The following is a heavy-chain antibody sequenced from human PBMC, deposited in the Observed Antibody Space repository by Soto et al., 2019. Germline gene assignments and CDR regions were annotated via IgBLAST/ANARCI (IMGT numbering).Heavy chain of an antibody. CDR2: VYYTGST. CDR3: ARSVAVPGAHIDY. Sequence: TLSLTCSVSGGSISGSYWSWIRQSPGKGLEWLGYVYYTGSTNYSPSLRSRVSISVDTSKNEFSLRLSSVTAADTAVYFCARSVAVPGAHIDYWGQGTQVTVSS. D-gene: IGHD6-19*01. J-gene: IGHJ4*02. V-gene: IGHV4-59*01. CDR1: GGSISGSY.